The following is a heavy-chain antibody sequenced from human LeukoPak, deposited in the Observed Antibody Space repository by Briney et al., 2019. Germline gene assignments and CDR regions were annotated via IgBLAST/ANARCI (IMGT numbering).Heavy chain of an antibody. J-gene: IGHJ6*03. Sequence: SETLSLTCTVSGGSTSSGGYYWSWIRQHPGKGLEWIGYIYYSGSTYYNPSLKSRVTISVDTSKNQFSLKLSSVTAADTAVYYCARGDDPKYYYHMDVWGKGTTVTVSS. CDR3: ARGDDPKYYYHMDV. D-gene: IGHD1-1*01. CDR1: GGSTSSGGYY. CDR2: IYYSGST. V-gene: IGHV4-31*03.